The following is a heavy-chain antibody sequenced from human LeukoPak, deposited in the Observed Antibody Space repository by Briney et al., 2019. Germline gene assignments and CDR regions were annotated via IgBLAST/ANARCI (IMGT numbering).Heavy chain of an antibody. CDR2: ISYDGSNK. V-gene: IGHV3-30*03. D-gene: IGHD2-15*01. CDR3: ARAVRDCSGGSCYPGFYVWYYFDY. CDR1: GFTFSSYG. J-gene: IGHJ4*02. Sequence: PGGSLRLSCAASGFTFSSYGMHWVRQAPGKGLEWVAVISYDGSNKYYADSVKGRFTISRDNSKNTLYLQMNSLRAEDTAVYYCARAVRDCSGGSCYPGFYVWYYFDYWGQGTLVTVSS.